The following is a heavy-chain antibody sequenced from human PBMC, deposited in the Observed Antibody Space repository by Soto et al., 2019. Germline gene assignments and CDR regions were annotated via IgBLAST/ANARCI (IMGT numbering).Heavy chain of an antibody. D-gene: IGHD5-12*01. J-gene: IGHJ4*02. CDR2: IYFRGNT. V-gene: IGHV4-31*03. CDR3: ARNPWRVARFDD. Sequence: QVQLQESGPGLVKPSQTLSLICTVSGDSISSGSYYWSWIRQHPGKGLEWIGYIYFRGNTYYIPSLKSRATISVDTSKNQFSLKLTSVIAADTGVYFCARNPWRVARFDDWGQGILVTVSS. CDR1: GDSISSGSYY.